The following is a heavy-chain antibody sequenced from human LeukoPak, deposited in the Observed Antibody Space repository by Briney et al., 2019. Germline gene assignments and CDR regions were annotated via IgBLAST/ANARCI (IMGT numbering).Heavy chain of an antibody. D-gene: IGHD6-6*01. Sequence: SETLSLTCAVYGGSFSGYYWSWIRQPPGKGLGWIGEINHSGSTNYNPSLKSRVTISVDTSKSQFSLKLSSVTAADTAVYYCARGLSRVAARRANSPFDYWGQGTLVTVSS. CDR1: GGSFSGYY. V-gene: IGHV4-34*01. J-gene: IGHJ4*02. CDR3: ARGLSRVAARRANSPFDY. CDR2: INHSGST.